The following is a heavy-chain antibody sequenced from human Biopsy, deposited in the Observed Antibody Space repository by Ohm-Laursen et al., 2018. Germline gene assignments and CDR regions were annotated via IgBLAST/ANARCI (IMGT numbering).Heavy chain of an antibody. J-gene: IGHJ5*02. CDR2: LNPVSGNS. V-gene: IGHV1-8*01. D-gene: IGHD1-7*01. CDR1: GYTFTSYD. Sequence: ASVNVSCKASGYTFTSYDITWVRQASGQGPEWIGWLNPVSGNSNFGQKFRGRVTVTSDPSISTAYMELSGLTSDDTATYYCGRAVRNQLLTDPWGQGTLVTVTS. CDR3: GRAVRNQLLTDP.